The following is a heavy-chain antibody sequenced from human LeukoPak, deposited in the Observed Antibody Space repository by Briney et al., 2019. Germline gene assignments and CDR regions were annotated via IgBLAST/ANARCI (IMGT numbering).Heavy chain of an antibody. Sequence: AASVKVSCKASGYTFTGYYMHWVRQAPGQGLEWMGWINPNSGGTNYAQKFQGRVTMTRDTSISTAYMELSRLRSDDTAVYYCARNPTYYYDSSGSNYFDYWGQGTLVTVSS. CDR3: ARNPTYYYDSSGSNYFDY. CDR2: INPNSGGT. V-gene: IGHV1-2*02. J-gene: IGHJ4*02. CDR1: GYTFTGYY. D-gene: IGHD3-22*01.